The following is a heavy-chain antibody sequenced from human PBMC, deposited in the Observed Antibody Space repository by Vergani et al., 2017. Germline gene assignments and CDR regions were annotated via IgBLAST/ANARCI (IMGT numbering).Heavy chain of an antibody. CDR3: AREGYGSGSYFGYYYYGMDV. J-gene: IGHJ6*02. Sequence: QVQLVESGGGVVQPGRSLRLSCAASGFTFSSYAMHWVRQAPGKGLEWVAVISYDGSNKYYADSVKGRFTISRDNSKTTLYLQMNSLRAEDTAVYYCAREGYGSGSYFGYYYYGMDVWGQGTTVTVSS. D-gene: IGHD3-10*01. CDR1: GFTFSSYA. V-gene: IGHV3-30*01. CDR2: ISYDGSNK.